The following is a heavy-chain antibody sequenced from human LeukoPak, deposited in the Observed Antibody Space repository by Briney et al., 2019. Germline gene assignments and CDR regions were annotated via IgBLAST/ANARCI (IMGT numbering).Heavy chain of an antibody. CDR1: GFTFSDYY. V-gene: IGHV3-11*01. Sequence: GGSLRLSCAASGFTFSDYYMSWIRQAPGKGLEWVSYISSSGNTIYYADSVKGRFTISRDNAKNSLYLQMDSLRAEDTAVYYCARSTRRDSEIALAEYFQHWGQGTLVTVSS. CDR2: ISSSGNTI. D-gene: IGHD1-26*01. J-gene: IGHJ1*01. CDR3: ARSTRRDSEIALAEYFQH.